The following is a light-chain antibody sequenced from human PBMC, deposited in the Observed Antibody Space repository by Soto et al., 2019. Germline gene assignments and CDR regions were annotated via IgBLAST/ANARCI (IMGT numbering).Light chain of an antibody. CDR1: QSVSSTS. V-gene: IGKV3-20*01. CDR3: QHYVTSSIT. Sequence: EVVLTQSPGTLSLSPWERVTILCLASQSVSSTSLAWYQQKPGQTPRLLIYGASSRATGTPDRISGGGSGTHFTLTISRLEPEDFAVYYCQHYVTSSITFGQGTRLEIK. J-gene: IGKJ5*01. CDR2: GAS.